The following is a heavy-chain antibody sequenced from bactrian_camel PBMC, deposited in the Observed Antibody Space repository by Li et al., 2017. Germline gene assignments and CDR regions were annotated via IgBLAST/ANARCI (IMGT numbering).Heavy chain of an antibody. CDR1: GYIFSTCG. CDR3: ATRARTSRTSYTY. D-gene: IGHD5*01. V-gene: IGHV3S53*01. Sequence: HVQLVESGGGSVQAGGSLKLSCVVSGYIFSTCGMGWWRQVPEKGRELVSTITSDGATNYADSVKGRFTISRDNAKNTLYLQMNSLKSEDTGLYYCATRARTSRTSYTYWGQGTQVTVS. J-gene: IGHJ4*01. CDR2: ITSDGAT.